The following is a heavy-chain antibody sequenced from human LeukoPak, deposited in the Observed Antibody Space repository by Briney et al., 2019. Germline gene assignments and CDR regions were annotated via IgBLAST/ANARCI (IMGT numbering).Heavy chain of an antibody. J-gene: IGHJ6*03. CDR2: ISSDGSKK. CDR1: GFTFDDYW. D-gene: IGHD6-19*01. CDR3: ARGSAGQWLVMDV. Sequence: GGSLRLSCGASGFTFDDYWMSWVRQAPGQGLDWVAVISSDGSKKYYADSVKGRFTISRDNSKNTLYLQMNSLGAEDTAVYYCARGSAGQWLVMDVWGKGTTVTVSS. V-gene: IGHV3-30*03.